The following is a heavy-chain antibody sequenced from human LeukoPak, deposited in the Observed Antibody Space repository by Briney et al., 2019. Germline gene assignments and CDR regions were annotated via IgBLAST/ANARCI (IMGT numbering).Heavy chain of an antibody. V-gene: IGHV5-51*01. CDR2: IAPDDSDT. CDR1: GYIFPNYW. Sequence: GESLKISCKGSGYIFPNYWIGWVRQMPGKGLEWMGIIAPDDSDTRYSPSFQGQVTISADKTVSTTYLQWNSLKASDTAIYYCARPAHRSGGVCYHADYWGQGTPVTVSS. D-gene: IGHD2-15*01. J-gene: IGHJ4*02. CDR3: ARPAHRSGGVCYHADY.